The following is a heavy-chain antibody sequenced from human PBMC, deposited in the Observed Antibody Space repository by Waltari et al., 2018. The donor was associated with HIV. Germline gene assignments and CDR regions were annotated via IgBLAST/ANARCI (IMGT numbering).Heavy chain of an antibody. CDR2: IYYSAST. Sequence: QALLQESGPGLVKPSETLSLTCTVSGDSIRSSSYYWGWTRQPHRNGLEWIGTIYYSASTYYNPSLKSRVTISIDTSKNQFSLKLSSVTAADTALYYCARVVGYCSSPSCPGHQYYYGMDVWGQGTTVTVYS. J-gene: IGHJ6*02. V-gene: IGHV4-39*07. CDR3: ARVVGYCSSPSCPGHQYYYGMDV. D-gene: IGHD2-2*01. CDR1: GDSIRSSSYY.